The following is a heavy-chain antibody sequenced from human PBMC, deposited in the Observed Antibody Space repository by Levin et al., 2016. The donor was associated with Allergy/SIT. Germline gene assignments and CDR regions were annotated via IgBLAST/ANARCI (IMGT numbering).Heavy chain of an antibody. V-gene: IGHV3-15*01. D-gene: IGHD1-1*01. CDR1: GFTFSNAW. Sequence: GGSLRLSCAASGFTFSNAWMSWVRQAPGKGLEWVGRIKSKTDGGTTDYAAPVKGRFTISRDDSKNTLYLQMNSLKTEDTAVYYCTTDPLPFTLTTYYFDYWGQGTLVTVSS. CDR2: IKSKTDGGTT. CDR3: TTDPLPFTLTTYYFDY. J-gene: IGHJ4*02.